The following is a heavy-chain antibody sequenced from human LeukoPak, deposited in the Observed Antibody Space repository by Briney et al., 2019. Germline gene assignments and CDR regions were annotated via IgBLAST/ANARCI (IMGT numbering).Heavy chain of an antibody. D-gene: IGHD5-12*01. J-gene: IGHJ3*02. CDR3: ATDIVATTAFDI. Sequence: GASVKVSCKASGYTFTSYDINWVRQATGQGLEWMGWMNPNSGNTGYAQKFQGRVTMTRNTSISTAYMELSSLRSEDTAVYYCATDIVATTAFDIRGQGTMVAVSS. CDR2: MNPNSGNT. CDR1: GYTFTSYD. V-gene: IGHV1-8*01.